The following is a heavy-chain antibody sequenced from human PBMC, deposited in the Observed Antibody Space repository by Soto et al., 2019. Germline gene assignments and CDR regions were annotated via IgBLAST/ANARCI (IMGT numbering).Heavy chain of an antibody. CDR3: ARADCTGAYCYSWPFNYGVDV. V-gene: IGHV3-23*01. J-gene: IGHJ6*02. Sequence: GGSLRLSCLASGFRFSNCAMSCVRQAPGKGLEWFSAITGGGDDTFHADSVKGRFTISRDNSKNTLYLQMNSLRAEDTALYHCARADCTGAYCYSWPFNYGVDVWGQGATVTVSS. CDR2: ITGGGDDT. D-gene: IGHD2-15*01. CDR1: GFRFSNCA.